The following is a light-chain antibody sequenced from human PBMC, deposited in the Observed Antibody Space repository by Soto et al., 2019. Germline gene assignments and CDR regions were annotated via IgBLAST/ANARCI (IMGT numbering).Light chain of an antibody. CDR3: QQCGVSPRT. CDR2: GVS. CDR1: QNVGFSY. J-gene: IGKJ1*01. Sequence: EIVLTQSPGTLSLSPGERATLSCRASQNVGFSYLAWYQQKPGQAPRLLIYGVSTRATGIPDRFSGSGSGTDFPLTISRLEPEAFVVYYCQQCGVSPRTFGQGTKVEI. V-gene: IGKV3-20*01.